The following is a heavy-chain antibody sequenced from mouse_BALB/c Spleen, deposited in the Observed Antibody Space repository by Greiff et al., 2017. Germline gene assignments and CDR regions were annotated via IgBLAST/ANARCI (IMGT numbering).Heavy chain of an antibody. CDR3: ARYLYDYDAYYFDY. CDR2: INPSTGYT. Sequence: VQLQQSGAELAKPGASVKMSCKASGYTFTSYWMHWVKQRPGQGLEWIGYINPSTGYTEYNQKFKDKATLTADKSSSTAYMQLSSLTSEDSAVYYCARYLYDYDAYYFDYWGQGTTLTVSS. J-gene: IGHJ2*01. CDR1: GYTFTSYW. D-gene: IGHD2-4*01. V-gene: IGHV1-7*01.